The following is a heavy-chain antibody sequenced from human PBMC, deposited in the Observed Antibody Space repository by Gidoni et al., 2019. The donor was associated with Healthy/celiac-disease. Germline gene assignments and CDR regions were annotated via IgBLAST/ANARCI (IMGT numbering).Heavy chain of an antibody. D-gene: IGHD1-20*01. CDR1: AFSFSSYA. CDR3: ARVTGGTDYLDP. CDR2: ISSNGGST. V-gene: IGHV3-64*01. J-gene: IGHJ5*02. Sequence: EVQLVESGGGLVQPGGSLRLSCEASAFSFSSYAMQWVRQAPGKGLEYVSAISSNGGSTYYGNSVKGRFTISRDNSKDTLYLQMGSLRAEDMAVYYCARVTGGTDYLDPWGQGTLVTVSS.